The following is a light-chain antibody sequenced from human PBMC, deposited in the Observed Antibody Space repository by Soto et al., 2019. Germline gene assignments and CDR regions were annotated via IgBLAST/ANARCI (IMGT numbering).Light chain of an antibody. CDR1: QSVSSGC. J-gene: IGKJ5*01. CDR3: MQSTHLPPT. V-gene: IGKV3-20*01. Sequence: DIVLTQSPGTLYLSPVEIGTLSCRASQSVSSGCSAWYQQRPGQAPRLLIYGASTRATGMPDRFSGSGSGTDFTLAISRVEPDDVGIYYCMQSTHLPPTFGQGTRLEIK. CDR2: GAS.